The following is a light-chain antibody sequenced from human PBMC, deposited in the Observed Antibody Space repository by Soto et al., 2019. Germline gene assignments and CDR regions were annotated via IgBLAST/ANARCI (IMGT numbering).Light chain of an antibody. J-gene: IGLJ2*01. CDR1: SSNIGAGYD. CDR2: GNS. CDR3: SSYTSTSALV. V-gene: IGLV1-40*01. Sequence: QSVLTQPPSVSGAPGQRVTISCTGSSSNIGAGYDVHWYQQLPGTAPKLLIYGNSNRPSGVPDRFSGSKSGTSAFLAITGLQSEDEADYFCSSYTSTSALVFGGGTKVTVL.